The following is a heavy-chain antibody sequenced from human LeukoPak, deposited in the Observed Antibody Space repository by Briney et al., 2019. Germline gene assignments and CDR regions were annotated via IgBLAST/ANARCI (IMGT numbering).Heavy chain of an antibody. J-gene: IGHJ4*02. CDR1: GYTFTGYY. V-gene: IGHV1-2*02. Sequence: ASVKVSCKASGYTFTGYYMHWVRQASGQGLEWMGWINPNSGGTNYAQKFQGRVTMTRDTSIGTAYMELSRLRSDDTAVYYCASPKGYCSSTSCPAEFDYWGQGTLVTVSS. D-gene: IGHD2-2*01. CDR3: ASPKGYCSSTSCPAEFDY. CDR2: INPNSGGT.